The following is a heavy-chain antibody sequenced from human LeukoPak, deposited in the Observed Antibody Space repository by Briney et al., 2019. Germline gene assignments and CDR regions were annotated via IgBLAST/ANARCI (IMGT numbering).Heavy chain of an antibody. Sequence: GGSLRLSCAASGFTFRSYGMSWVRQAPGKGLEWVSAISGSGGSTYYADSVKGRFTISRDNSKNTLYLQMNSLRAEDTAVYYCAKGISWCSGGSCYAYGSGAFDYWGQGTLVTVSS. CDR3: AKGISWCSGGSCYAYGSGAFDY. D-gene: IGHD2-15*01. V-gene: IGHV3-23*01. CDR1: GFTFRSYG. CDR2: ISGSGGST. J-gene: IGHJ4*02.